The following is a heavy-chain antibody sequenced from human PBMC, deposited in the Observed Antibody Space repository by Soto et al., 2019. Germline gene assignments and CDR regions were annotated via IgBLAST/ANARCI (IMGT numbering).Heavy chain of an antibody. J-gene: IGHJ6*02. CDR2: IMPVFHTT. CDR1: GGTFNNFA. V-gene: IGHV1-69*01. CDR3: ATATISPVSATLYLYGMDV. D-gene: IGHD6-25*01. Sequence: QVQLVQSGAEVKKPGSSVKVSCQASGGTFNNFAFTWVRQAPGQGVEWLGGIMPVFHTTNIAQTFQDRITVTADDFTTTVYMEMTSLTYDDTAVYYCATATISPVSATLYLYGMDVWGQGTTVTVSS.